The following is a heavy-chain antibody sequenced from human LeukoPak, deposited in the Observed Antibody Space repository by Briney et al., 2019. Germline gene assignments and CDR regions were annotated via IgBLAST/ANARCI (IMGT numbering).Heavy chain of an antibody. D-gene: IGHD1-26*01. CDR3: ARSLTESSYRYYMDV. CDR2: VDWDVDK. V-gene: IGHV2-70*10. J-gene: IGHJ6*03. Sequence: SGPSLVKPTQTLTLTGTFSGFSLTTSGMCVSWIRQTPVRALEWIARVDWDVDKYYSTSLKTRLTIYKDTSKNHVVLIIANMDPVDTDTYYCARSLTESSYRYYMDVCGKGTTVPVSS. CDR1: GFSLTTSGMC.